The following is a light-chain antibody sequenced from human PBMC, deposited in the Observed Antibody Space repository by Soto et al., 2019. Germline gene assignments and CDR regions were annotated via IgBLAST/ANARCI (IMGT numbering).Light chain of an antibody. CDR3: AAWDDNLSTYV. CDR2: SNN. CDR1: GSSIGTNF. J-gene: IGLJ1*01. Sequence: QSVLTQPPSASGTPGQRVSISCSGYGSSIGTNFVYWYQQLPGTAPKVLIHSNNQRPSGVPDRFSGSKSGTSASLAISGLRSEDEADYYCAAWDDNLSTYVFGSGTKVTVL. V-gene: IGLV1-47*02.